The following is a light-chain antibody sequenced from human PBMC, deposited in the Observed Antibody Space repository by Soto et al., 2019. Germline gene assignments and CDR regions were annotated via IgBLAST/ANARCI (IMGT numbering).Light chain of an antibody. CDR3: QTWGTGIPGV. J-gene: IGLJ3*02. V-gene: IGLV4-69*01. Sequence: QAVLTQSPSASASLGASVKLTCTLSSGHSSYAIAWHQQQPEKGPRYLMKLNSDGSHSKGDGLPDRFSGSSSGAERYLTISSLQSEDEADYYCQTWGTGIPGVFGGGTKLTVL. CDR2: LNSDGSH. CDR1: SGHSSYA.